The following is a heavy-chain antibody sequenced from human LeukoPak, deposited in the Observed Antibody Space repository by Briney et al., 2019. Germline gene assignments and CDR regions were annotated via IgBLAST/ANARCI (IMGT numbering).Heavy chain of an antibody. V-gene: IGHV1-69*06. J-gene: IGHJ4*02. D-gene: IGHD3-10*01. CDR2: IIPIFGTA. CDR3: ATHGIREYYFDY. CDR1: GGTFSSYA. Sequence: SVKVSCKASGGTFSSYAISWVRQAPGQGLEWMGGIIPIFGTANYAQKFQGRVTITADRSTSTAYMELSSLRSEDTAVYYCATHGIREYYFDYWGQGTLVTVSS.